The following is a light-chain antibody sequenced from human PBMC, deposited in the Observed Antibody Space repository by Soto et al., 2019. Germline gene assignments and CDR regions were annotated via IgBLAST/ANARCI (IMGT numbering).Light chain of an antibody. CDR1: QDISSY. V-gene: IGKV1-9*01. J-gene: IGKJ4*01. Sequence: DIQLTQSPSFLSASVGDRVTITCRTSQDISSYLAWYQQKPGKAPQLLISAASTLQSGVPSRFSGSGSGTAYTLTITSLQPEDFATDYYPQLKSYPLSCGGGTKVEI. CDR3: PQLKSYPLS. CDR2: AAS.